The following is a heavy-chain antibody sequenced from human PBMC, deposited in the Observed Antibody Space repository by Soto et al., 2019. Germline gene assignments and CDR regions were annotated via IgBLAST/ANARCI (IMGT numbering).Heavy chain of an antibody. CDR1: GYTLTELS. CDR3: ATFGYVGYYYYYMDV. J-gene: IGHJ6*03. D-gene: IGHD5-12*01. CDR2: FDPEDGET. V-gene: IGHV1-24*01. Sequence: ASVKVSCKVSGYTLTELSMHWVRQAPGKGLEWMGGFDPEDGETIYAQKFQGRVTMTEDTSTDTAYMELSGLRSEDTAVYYCATFGYVGYYYYYMDVWGKGTTVTVSS.